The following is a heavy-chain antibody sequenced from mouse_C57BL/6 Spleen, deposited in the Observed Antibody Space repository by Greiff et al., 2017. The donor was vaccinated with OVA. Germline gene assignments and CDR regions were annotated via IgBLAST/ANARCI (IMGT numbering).Heavy chain of an antibody. V-gene: IGHV1-69*01. J-gene: IGHJ2*01. Sequence: QVQLQQPGAELVMPGASVKLSCKASGYTFTSYWMHWVKQRPGQGLEWIGEIDPSDSYTNYNQKFKGKSTLTVDKSSSTAYMQLSSLTSEVSAVYYCARSDYYGSSFYYFDYWGQGTTLTVSS. CDR3: ARSDYYGSSFYYFDY. D-gene: IGHD1-1*01. CDR1: GYTFTSYW. CDR2: IDPSDSYT.